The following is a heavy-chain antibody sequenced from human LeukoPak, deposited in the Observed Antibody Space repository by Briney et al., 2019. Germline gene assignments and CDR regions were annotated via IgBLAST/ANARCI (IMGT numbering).Heavy chain of an antibody. Sequence: GASVKVSCKASGYTFTSYGISWVRQAPGQGLEWMGWISAYNGNTNYAQKLQGRVTMTTDTSTSTAYMELRSLRSDDTAVYYCARDSPDYVWGSYRPAVSWTAYYFDYWGQGTLVTVSS. V-gene: IGHV1-18*01. CDR2: ISAYNGNT. D-gene: IGHD3-16*02. CDR3: ARDSPDYVWGSYRPAVSWTAYYFDY. J-gene: IGHJ4*02. CDR1: GYTFTSYG.